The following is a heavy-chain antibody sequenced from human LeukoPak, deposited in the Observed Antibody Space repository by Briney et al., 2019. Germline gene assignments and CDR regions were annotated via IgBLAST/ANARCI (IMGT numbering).Heavy chain of an antibody. CDR3: ATGFYDFWSVNEGDY. J-gene: IGHJ4*02. CDR2: IDPEDGER. CDR1: GYTLTELS. V-gene: IGHV1-24*01. Sequence: ASVKVSCKVSGYTLTELSMDWVRQAPGKGLEWMGGIDPEDGERIYAQKFQGRVTMTEDTSTDTAYMELSSLRYEDTAVYYCATGFYDFWSVNEGDYWGQGTLVTVSS. D-gene: IGHD3-3*01.